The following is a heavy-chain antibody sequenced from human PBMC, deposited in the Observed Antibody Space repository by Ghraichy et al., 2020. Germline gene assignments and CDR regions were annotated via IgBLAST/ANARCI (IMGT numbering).Heavy chain of an antibody. CDR2: ISNSGDSV. Sequence: GESLNISCAASGFTFRDYYLTWIRQAPGKGLEWVSYISNSGDSVYYAESVKGRFTISRDNAKNSLLLQVNSLRAEDTAVYYCARVSWYSSSWALDYWGQGTLLTVSS. J-gene: IGHJ4*02. CDR3: ARVSWYSSSWALDY. CDR1: GFTFRDYY. D-gene: IGHD6-13*01. V-gene: IGHV3-11*01.